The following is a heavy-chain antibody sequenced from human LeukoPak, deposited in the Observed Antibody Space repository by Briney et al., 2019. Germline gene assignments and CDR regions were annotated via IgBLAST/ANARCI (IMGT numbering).Heavy chain of an antibody. J-gene: IGHJ4*02. V-gene: IGHV3-23*01. Sequence: GGTLRLSCAASGFTFSSYGMSWVRQAPGKGLEWVSAISGSGGSTYYADSVKGRFTISRDNSKNTLYLQMNSLRAEDTAVYYCARDCSDGFDYWGQGTLVTVSS. CDR3: ARDCSDGFDY. D-gene: IGHD6-19*01. CDR2: ISGSGGST. CDR1: GFTFSSYG.